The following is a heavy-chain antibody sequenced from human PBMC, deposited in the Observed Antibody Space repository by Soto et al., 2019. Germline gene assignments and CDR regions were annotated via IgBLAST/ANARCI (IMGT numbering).Heavy chain of an antibody. D-gene: IGHD1-26*01. V-gene: IGHV4-30-4*01. CDR3: ARDTGTYHYYFDY. CDR1: GGSISSGENF. CDR2: IHHSGST. J-gene: IGHJ4*02. Sequence: TLSITCPVSGGSISSGENFWNWIRQSPGKGLEWIGYIHHSGSTYYNPSLKSRLTISVDTSKNQISLKLNSVTAADKAVYYCARDTGTYHYYFDYWGQGTLVTVYS.